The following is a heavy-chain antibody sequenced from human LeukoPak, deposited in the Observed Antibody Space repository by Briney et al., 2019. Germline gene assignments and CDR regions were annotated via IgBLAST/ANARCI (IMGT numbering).Heavy chain of an antibody. V-gene: IGHV3-7*01. J-gene: IGHJ5*02. CDR3: ARDQTASWPYNWFDP. CDR1: GFTFSNYG. Sequence: GGSLRLSCAASGFTFSNYGMHWVRQAPGKGLEWVANIKQDGSEKYYVDSVKGRFTISRDNAKNSLYLQMNSLRAEDTAVYYCARDQTASWPYNWFDPWGQGTLVTVSS. D-gene: IGHD6-13*01. CDR2: IKQDGSEK.